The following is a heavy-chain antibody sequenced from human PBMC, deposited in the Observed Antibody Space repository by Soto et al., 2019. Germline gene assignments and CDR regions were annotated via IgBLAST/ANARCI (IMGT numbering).Heavy chain of an antibody. J-gene: IGHJ6*02. CDR3: ARDRGYGLGAGGTTYYYGMDV. CDR1: GGSSSSYY. Sequence: PSETLSLTCTVSGGSSSSYYWSWVRQPPGKGLEWIGYLYYSGSTNYNPSLKSRVTISVDTSKNQFSLKLSSVTAADTAVYYCARDRGYGLGAGGTTYYYGMDVWGQGTTVTVSS. D-gene: IGHD1-1*01. CDR2: LYYSGST. V-gene: IGHV4-59*01.